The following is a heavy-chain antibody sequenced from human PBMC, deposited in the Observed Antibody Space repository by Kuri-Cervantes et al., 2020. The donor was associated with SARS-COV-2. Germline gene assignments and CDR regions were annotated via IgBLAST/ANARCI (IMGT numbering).Heavy chain of an antibody. CDR1: GFTVSSNY. V-gene: IGHV3-53*01. Sequence: GGSLRLSCAASGFTVSSNYMSWVRQAPGKGLEWVSVIYSGGSTYYADSVKGRFTISRDNSKNTLYLQMNSLRAEDTAVYYCARETINGYCSSTSCHRWSWFDPWGQGTLVTVSS. J-gene: IGHJ5*02. CDR3: ARETINGYCSSTSCHRWSWFDP. CDR2: IYSGGST. D-gene: IGHD2-2*01.